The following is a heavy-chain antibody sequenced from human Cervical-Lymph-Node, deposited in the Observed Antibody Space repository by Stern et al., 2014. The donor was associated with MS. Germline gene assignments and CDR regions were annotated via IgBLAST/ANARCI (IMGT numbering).Heavy chain of an antibody. Sequence: QVQLGQSGAEVKKPGASVKVSCKASGFTFTNHGISWVRQAPGQGLEWMGGINGYNGNIDFAQKFQGRLIMTTDTSTSTVYMELRSLGFDDTAVYYCARDRGLVGNTTDDYWGQGTLVTVSS. CDR1: GFTFTNHG. CDR2: INGYNGNI. CDR3: ARDRGLVGNTTDDY. J-gene: IGHJ4*02. D-gene: IGHD1-26*01. V-gene: IGHV1-18*01.